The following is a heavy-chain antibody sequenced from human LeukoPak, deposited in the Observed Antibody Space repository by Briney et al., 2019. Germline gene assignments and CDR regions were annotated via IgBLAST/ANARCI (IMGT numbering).Heavy chain of an antibody. J-gene: IGHJ5*02. V-gene: IGHV4-39*07. D-gene: IGHD4-17*01. Sequence: PSETLSLTCTVSGYSISSSSYYWGWIRQPPGKGLEWIGSIYYSGSTYYNPSLKSRVTISVDTSKNQFSLKLSSVTAADTAVYYCSRLYGDYGWFDPWGQGTLVTVSS. CDR2: IYYSGST. CDR1: GYSISSSSYY. CDR3: SRLYGDYGWFDP.